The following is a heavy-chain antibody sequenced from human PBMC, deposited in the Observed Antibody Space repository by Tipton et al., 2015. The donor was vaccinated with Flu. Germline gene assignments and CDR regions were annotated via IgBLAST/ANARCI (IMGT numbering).Heavy chain of an antibody. CDR3: ARRDYSNYVSDPKNWFDP. CDR1: GGSFSGYY. J-gene: IGHJ5*02. CDR2: FFHSGST. Sequence: TLSLTCSVSGGSFSGYYWAWIRQPPGKGLEWIGNFFHSGSTYYNPSLKSRVTISEDRSRNQFSLRLSSVTAADTAVYYCARRDYSNYVSDPKNWFDPWGQGTLVTVSS. D-gene: IGHD4-11*01. V-gene: IGHV4-34*12.